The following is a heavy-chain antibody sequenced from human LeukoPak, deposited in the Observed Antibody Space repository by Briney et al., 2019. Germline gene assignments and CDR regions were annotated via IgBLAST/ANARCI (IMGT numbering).Heavy chain of an antibody. D-gene: IGHD3-22*01. V-gene: IGHV3-11*01. CDR1: GFTFSDYY. J-gene: IGHJ4*02. CDR3: ARAKAQTEYYYDSRGYYYEDY. Sequence: GGSLRLSCAASGFTFSDYYMSWVRQAPGRGLEWVSYISGSGSTVYYADSVKGRFTISRDNAKNSLYLQMNSLRAEDTAVYYCARAKAQTEYYYDSRGYYYEDYWGQGTLVTVSS. CDR2: ISGSGSTV.